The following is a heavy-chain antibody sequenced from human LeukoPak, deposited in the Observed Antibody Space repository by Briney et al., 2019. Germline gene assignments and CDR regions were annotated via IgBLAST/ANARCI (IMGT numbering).Heavy chain of an antibody. D-gene: IGHD2-2*01. Sequence: GASVKVSCKASGYIFTGYYMRWVRQAPGQGLEWMGWINPNSGGTNYAQKFQGRVTMTRDTSINTAYMELSRLTSDDTAVYYCAKGVVVVPAAMAGYFDYWGQGTLVAVSS. CDR3: AKGVVVVPAAMAGYFDY. CDR1: GYIFTGYY. V-gene: IGHV1-2*02. J-gene: IGHJ4*02. CDR2: INPNSGGT.